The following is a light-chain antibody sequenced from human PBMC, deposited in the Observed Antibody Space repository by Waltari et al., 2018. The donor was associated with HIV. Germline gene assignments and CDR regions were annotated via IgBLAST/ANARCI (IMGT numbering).Light chain of an antibody. CDR3: HQYCLVPYN. J-gene: IGKJ2*01. CDR2: GAS. V-gene: IGKV3-20*01. CDR1: QSVSYNY. Sequence: EIVLTQSPGTLSLSPGERATLSCRASQSVSYNYLAWYQQQPGQAPRLLIHGASSRATGIPDRCSGRGAGTDFTLTISRVEPEDVAVYYCHQYCLVPYNFGQGTKLQIK.